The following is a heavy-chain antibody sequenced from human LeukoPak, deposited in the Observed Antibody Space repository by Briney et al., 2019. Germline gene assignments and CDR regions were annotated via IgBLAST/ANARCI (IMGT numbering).Heavy chain of an antibody. D-gene: IGHD6-13*01. CDR3: ARREYSSSWSAFDI. V-gene: IGHV3-53*01. CDR2: LYTGGTT. CDR1: GFTVSSNY. J-gene: IGHJ3*02. Sequence: GGSLRLSCAASGFTVSSNYMTWVRQAPGKGPEWVSVLYTGGTTYYADSVKGRFTISRDNSKNTLYLQMNSLRAEDTAVYYCARREYSSSWSAFDIWGQGTMVTVSS.